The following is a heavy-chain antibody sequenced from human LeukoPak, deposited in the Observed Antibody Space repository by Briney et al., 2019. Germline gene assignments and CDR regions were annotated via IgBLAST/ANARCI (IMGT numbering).Heavy chain of an antibody. D-gene: IGHD3-22*01. Sequence: GGSLRLSCAASGFTFSSYSMNWVRQAPGKGLEWVSSISSSSSYIYYADSVKGRFTISRDNSKNTLYLQMNSLRAEDTAVYYCATTEARRYYDSSGYLDYWGQGTLVTVSS. CDR1: GFTFSSYS. J-gene: IGHJ4*02. V-gene: IGHV3-21*04. CDR3: ATTEARRYYDSSGYLDY. CDR2: ISSSSSYI.